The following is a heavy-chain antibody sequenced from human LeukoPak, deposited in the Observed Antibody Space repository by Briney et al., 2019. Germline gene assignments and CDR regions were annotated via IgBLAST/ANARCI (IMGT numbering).Heavy chain of an antibody. CDR1: GYTFTGYY. CDR2: INPNSGGT. J-gene: IGHJ3*02. CDR3: ARAILYCSGGSCYSGKAFDI. Sequence: ASVKVSCKASGYTFTGYYMHWVRQAPGQGLEWMGWINPNSGGTNYAQKFQGRVTMTRDTSTSTVYMELSSLRSEDTAVYYCARAILYCSGGSCYSGKAFDIWGQGTMVTVSS. D-gene: IGHD2-15*01. V-gene: IGHV1-2*02.